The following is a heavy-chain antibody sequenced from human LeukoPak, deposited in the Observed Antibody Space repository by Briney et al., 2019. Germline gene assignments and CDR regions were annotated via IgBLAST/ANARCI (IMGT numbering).Heavy chain of an antibody. Sequence: ASETLSLTCTVSGGSISSSSYYWGWIRQPPGKGLEWIGSIYYSGSTYYNPSLKSRVTISVDTSKNQFSLKLSSVTAADTAVYYCARHPINDFWSGYPDWYFDLWGRGTLVTVSS. CDR2: IYYSGST. CDR3: ARHPINDFWSGYPDWYFDL. CDR1: GGSISSSSYY. D-gene: IGHD3-3*01. J-gene: IGHJ2*01. V-gene: IGHV4-39*01.